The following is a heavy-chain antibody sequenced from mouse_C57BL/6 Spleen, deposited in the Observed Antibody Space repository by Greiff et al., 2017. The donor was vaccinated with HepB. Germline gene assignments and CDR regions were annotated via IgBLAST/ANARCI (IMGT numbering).Heavy chain of an antibody. J-gene: IGHJ2*01. CDR2: IDPENGDT. Sequence: EVQLQQSGAELVRPGASVKLSCTASGFNIKDDYMHWVKQRPEQGLDWIGWIDPENGDTEYASKFQGKATITADTSSNTAYLQLSSLTSEDTAVYYCTMVTGGYWGQGTTLTVSS. V-gene: IGHV14-4*01. CDR1: GFNIKDDY. CDR3: TMVTGGY. D-gene: IGHD2-2*01.